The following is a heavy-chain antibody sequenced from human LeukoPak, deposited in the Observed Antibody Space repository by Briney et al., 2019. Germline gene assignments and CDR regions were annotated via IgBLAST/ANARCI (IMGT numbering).Heavy chain of an antibody. J-gene: IGHJ5*02. CDR2: FVPEDGET. V-gene: IGHV1-24*01. CDR3: ATGIFDWFDP. Sequence: GASVKVSCKVSGYTLTELSMHWVRQAPGKGVECMGGFVPEDGETIYAQKFQGRVTMTDDTSTDTAYMELSSLRSEDTAVYYCATGIFDWFDPWGQGTLVTVSS. CDR1: GYTLTELS.